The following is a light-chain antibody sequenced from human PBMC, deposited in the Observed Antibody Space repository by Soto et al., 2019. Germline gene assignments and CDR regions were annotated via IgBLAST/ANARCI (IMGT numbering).Light chain of an antibody. Sequence: QSVLTQPASVSGSPGQSITISCTGTSCDVGGYNYVSWYQQHPGKAPKLMIYEVSNRPSGVSNRFSGSKSGNTASLTISGLQAEDEADYYCTSYTRSSTLDYVFGTGTKLTVL. CDR1: SCDVGGYNY. CDR2: EVS. V-gene: IGLV2-14*01. CDR3: TSYTRSSTLDYV. J-gene: IGLJ1*01.